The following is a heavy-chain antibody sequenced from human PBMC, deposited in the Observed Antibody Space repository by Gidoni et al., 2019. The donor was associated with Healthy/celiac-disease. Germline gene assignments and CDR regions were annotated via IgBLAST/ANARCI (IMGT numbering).Heavy chain of an antibody. CDR2: IYYSGST. Sequence: QVQLQESGPGLVKPSETLSLTCTVSGGSISSYYWSWIRQPPGKGLEWIGYIYYSGSTNYNPSLKSRVTISVDTSKNQFSLKLSSVTAADTAVYYCARELLRPGGWFDPWGQGTLVTVSS. J-gene: IGHJ5*02. V-gene: IGHV4-59*01. D-gene: IGHD3-16*01. CDR1: GGSISSYY. CDR3: ARELLRPGGWFDP.